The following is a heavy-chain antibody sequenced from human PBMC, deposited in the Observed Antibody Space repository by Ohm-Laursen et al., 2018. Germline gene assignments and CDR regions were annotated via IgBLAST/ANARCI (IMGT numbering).Heavy chain of an antibody. D-gene: IGHD3-22*01. V-gene: IGHV3-21*01. CDR1: GFTFSSYS. Sequence: GSLRLSCAASGFTFSSYSMNWVRKAPGKGLEWVSSISSSSSYIYYADSVKGRFTILRDNAKNSLYLQMNSLRAEDTAVYYCARGGYYDSSGSYWGQGTLVTVSS. J-gene: IGHJ4*02. CDR2: ISSSSSYI. CDR3: ARGGYYDSSGSY.